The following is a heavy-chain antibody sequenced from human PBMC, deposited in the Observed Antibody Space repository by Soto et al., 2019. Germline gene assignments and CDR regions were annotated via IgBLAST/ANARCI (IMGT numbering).Heavy chain of an antibody. CDR1: GFTFSSYW. V-gene: IGHV3-74*01. CDR3: ARVLKPGGYSYGYDY. Sequence: EVQLVESGGGLVQPGGSLRLSCAASGFTFSSYWMHWVRQAAGKGLVWVSRINSDGSSTSYADSVKGRFTISRDNAKNTLYLQMNSLRAEDTAVYYCARVLKPGGYSYGYDYWGQGTLVTVSS. D-gene: IGHD5-18*01. J-gene: IGHJ4*02. CDR2: INSDGSST.